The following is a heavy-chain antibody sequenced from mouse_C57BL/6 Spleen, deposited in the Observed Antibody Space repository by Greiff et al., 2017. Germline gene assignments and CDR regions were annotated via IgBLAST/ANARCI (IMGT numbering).Heavy chain of an antibody. CDR2: INPNYGTT. CDR1: GYSFTDYN. V-gene: IGHV1-39*01. D-gene: IGHD4-1*01. CDR3: ARWDGDDYYAMDY. J-gene: IGHJ4*01. Sequence: EVQLQQSGPELVKPGASVKISCKASGYSFTDYNMNWVKQSNGKSLEWIGVINPNYGTTNYNQKFKGKATLTVDQSSSTAYMQLNSLTSEDSAVXYGARWDGDDYYAMDYWGQGTSVTVSS.